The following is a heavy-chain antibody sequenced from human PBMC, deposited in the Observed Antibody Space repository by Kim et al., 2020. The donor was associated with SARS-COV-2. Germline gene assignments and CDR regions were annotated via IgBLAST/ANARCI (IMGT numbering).Heavy chain of an antibody. V-gene: IGHV5-51*01. Sequence: YSPSIQGQVTISADKSISTAYLQWIDLKATDTAIYYCARHGDGYAYSFDFWGQGALVTVSS. D-gene: IGHD5-12*01. CDR3: ARHGDGYAYSFDF. J-gene: IGHJ4*02.